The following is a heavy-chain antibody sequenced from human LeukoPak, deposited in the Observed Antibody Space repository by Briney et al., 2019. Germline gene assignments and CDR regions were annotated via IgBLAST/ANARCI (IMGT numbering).Heavy chain of an antibody. V-gene: IGHV4-34*01. CDR3: ARLPQRYSSGWYYFDY. CDR1: GGSFSGYY. D-gene: IGHD6-19*01. Sequence: SETLSLTCAVYGGSFSGYYWSWIRQPPGKGLEWIGEINHSGSTNYNPSLKSRVTISVDTSKNQFSLKLSSVTAADTAVYYCARLPQRYSSGWYYFDYWGQGTLVTVS. CDR2: INHSGST. J-gene: IGHJ4*02.